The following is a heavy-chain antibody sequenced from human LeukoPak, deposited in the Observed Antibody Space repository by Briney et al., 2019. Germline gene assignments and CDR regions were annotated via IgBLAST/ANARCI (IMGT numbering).Heavy chain of an antibody. Sequence: GGSLRLSCAASGFTFSSYGMHWVRQAPGKGLEWVAVISYDGSNKYYADPVKGRFTISRDNSKNTLYLQMNSLRAEDTAVYYCAKEASGWYQDYFDYWGQGTLVTVSS. CDR3: AKEASGWYQDYFDY. J-gene: IGHJ4*02. D-gene: IGHD6-19*01. CDR2: ISYDGSNK. V-gene: IGHV3-30*18. CDR1: GFTFSSYG.